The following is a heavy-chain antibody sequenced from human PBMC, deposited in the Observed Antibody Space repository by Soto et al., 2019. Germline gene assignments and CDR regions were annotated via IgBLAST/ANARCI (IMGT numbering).Heavy chain of an antibody. Sequence: QLQLQESGPGLVKPSETLSLTCTVSGGSISSSSYYWGWIRQPPGKGLEWIGSIYYSGSTYYNPSLKSRVTISVDTSKNQFSLKLSSVTAADTAVYYCARHPRLVTTEPYYFDYWGQGTLVTVSS. J-gene: IGHJ4*02. D-gene: IGHD2-21*02. CDR2: IYYSGST. CDR1: GGSISSSSYY. CDR3: ARHPRLVTTEPYYFDY. V-gene: IGHV4-39*01.